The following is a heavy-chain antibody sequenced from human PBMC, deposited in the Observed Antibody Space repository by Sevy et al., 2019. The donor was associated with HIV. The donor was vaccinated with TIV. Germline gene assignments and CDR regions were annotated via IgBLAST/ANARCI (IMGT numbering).Heavy chain of an antibody. CDR3: ARARPSIVVVPAAMNFYYYYGMDV. D-gene: IGHD2-2*01. J-gene: IGHJ6*02. CDR2: INHSGST. V-gene: IGHV4-34*01. Sequence: SETLSLTCAVYGGSFSGYYWSWIRQPPGKGLEWIGEINHSGSTNYNPSLKSRVTISVDTSKNQFSLKLSSVTAADTAVYYCARARPSIVVVPAAMNFYYYYGMDVWGQRTTVTVSS. CDR1: GGSFSGYY.